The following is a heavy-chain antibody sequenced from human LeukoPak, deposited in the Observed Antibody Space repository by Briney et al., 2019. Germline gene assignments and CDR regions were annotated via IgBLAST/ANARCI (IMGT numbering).Heavy chain of an antibody. CDR3: AKDLEGYYYGSGTWYGLDV. J-gene: IGHJ6*02. CDR2: IYSDGST. CDR1: GFTVSSNY. Sequence: GGSLRLSCAASGFTVSSNYMSWVRQAPGKGLEWVSVIYSDGSTYYADSVKGRFTISRDNSKNTLYLQMNSLRAEDTAVYYCAKDLEGYYYGSGTWYGLDVWGQGTTVIVSS. D-gene: IGHD3-10*01. V-gene: IGHV3-53*05.